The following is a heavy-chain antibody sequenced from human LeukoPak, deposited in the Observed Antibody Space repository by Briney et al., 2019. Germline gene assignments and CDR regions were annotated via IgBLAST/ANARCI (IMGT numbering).Heavy chain of an antibody. J-gene: IGHJ4*02. CDR2: IAYDGSRA. CDR3: TRYNNDHFDC. Sequence: GGSLRLSCAGSGFTFGGYGMHWFRQTPGKGLEWVAVIAYDGSRAFYADSVKGRFTISRDNSKNTMSVQMDDLRAEDTAVYYCTRYNNDHFDCWGQGTLVTVSS. CDR1: GFTFGGYG. D-gene: IGHD1-14*01. V-gene: IGHV3-33*01.